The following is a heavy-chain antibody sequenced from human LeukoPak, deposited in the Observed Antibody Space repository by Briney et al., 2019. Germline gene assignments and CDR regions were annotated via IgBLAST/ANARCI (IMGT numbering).Heavy chain of an antibody. CDR2: IYYSGST. J-gene: IGHJ4*02. CDR1: GGSISSSSYY. Sequence: SETLSLTCTVSGGSISSSSYYWGWIRQPPRKGLEWIGSIYYSGSTYYNPSLKSRVTISVDTSKNQFSLKLSSVTAADTAVYYCASVPVSYYYDSSGYPDYWGQGTLVTVSS. D-gene: IGHD3-22*01. CDR3: ASVPVSYYYDSSGYPDY. V-gene: IGHV4-39*01.